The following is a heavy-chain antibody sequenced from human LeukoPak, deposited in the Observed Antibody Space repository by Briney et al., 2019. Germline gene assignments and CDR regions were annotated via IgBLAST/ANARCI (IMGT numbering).Heavy chain of an antibody. D-gene: IGHD2/OR15-2a*01. CDR2: ILYDGVNR. CDR3: VSFYETY. CDR1: GFTFSSYA. V-gene: IGHV3-30*04. J-gene: IGHJ4*02. Sequence: GGSLRLSCAASGFTFSSYAMHWVHQAPGKGLEWVAGILYDGVNRYYANSVKGRFTVSRDTSENTLYLQMSSLRAEDTAVYYCVSFYETYWGRGTLVTVSS.